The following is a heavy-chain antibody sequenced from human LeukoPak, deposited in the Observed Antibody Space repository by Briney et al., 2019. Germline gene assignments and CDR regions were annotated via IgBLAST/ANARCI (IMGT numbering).Heavy chain of an antibody. Sequence: PSETLSLTCAVSGGSISNSIYYWAWLRQPPGKGLEWIGYIYYSGSTNYNPSLKSRVTISVDTSKNQFSLKLSSVTAADTAVYYCARDERVIGAFDIWGQGTMVTVSS. CDR1: GGSISNSIYY. CDR3: ARDERVIGAFDI. D-gene: IGHD1-1*01. J-gene: IGHJ3*02. CDR2: IYYSGST. V-gene: IGHV4-61*01.